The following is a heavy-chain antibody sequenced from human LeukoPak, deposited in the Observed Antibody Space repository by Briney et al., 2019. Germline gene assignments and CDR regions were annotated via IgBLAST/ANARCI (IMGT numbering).Heavy chain of an antibody. J-gene: IGHJ4*02. D-gene: IGHD3-10*01. CDR2: IKSKGNGGTI. CDR1: GFTFPNAW. V-gene: IGHV3-15*01. Sequence: KAGGSLRLSCAASGFTFPNAWVNWVRQAPGKGLEWVGHIKSKGNGGTIDYAAPVNGRFTISGDDSKNTVYLQMNGLEIEDTAVYFCTTDPGWGVRGYWGQGTLVTVSS. CDR3: TTDPGWGVRGY.